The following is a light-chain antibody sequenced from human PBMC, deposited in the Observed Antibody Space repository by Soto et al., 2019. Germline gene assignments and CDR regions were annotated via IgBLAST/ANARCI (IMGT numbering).Light chain of an antibody. CDR1: QSLVPRDGNTY. CDR3: MQATQFPGT. V-gene: IGKV2-24*01. Sequence: DIVMTQTPLSSPVTLGQPASISCRSSQSLVPRDGNTYLSWLQQRPGQPPRLLIYKISTRFSGVPDRFSGSGAGTDFTLKISRGEAEDVGVYYCMQATQFPGTFVQGTKVEIK. CDR2: KIS. J-gene: IGKJ1*01.